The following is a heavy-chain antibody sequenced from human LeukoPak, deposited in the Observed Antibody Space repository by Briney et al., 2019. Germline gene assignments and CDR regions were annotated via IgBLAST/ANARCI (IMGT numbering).Heavy chain of an antibody. J-gene: IGHJ6*02. V-gene: IGHV3-30-3*01. Sequence: GGSLRLSCAASGFTFSSYAMHWVRQAPGKGLEWVAVISYDGSNKYYADSVKSRFTISRDNSKNTLYLQMNSLRAEDTAVYYCARDTYYYDSSGYYSYYYYYGMDVWGQGTTVTVSS. CDR3: ARDTYYYDSSGYYSYYYYYGMDV. D-gene: IGHD3-22*01. CDR2: ISYDGSNK. CDR1: GFTFSSYA.